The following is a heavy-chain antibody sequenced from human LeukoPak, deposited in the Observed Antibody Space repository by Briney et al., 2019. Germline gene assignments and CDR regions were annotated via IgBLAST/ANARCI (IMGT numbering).Heavy chain of an antibody. V-gene: IGHV4-39*07. CDR1: GGSISSSSYY. CDR3: ARKKIYYFDY. CDR2: IYHSGST. J-gene: IGHJ4*02. Sequence: PSETLSLTCTVSGGSISSSSYYWGWIRQPPGKGLEWIGSIYHSGSTNYNPSLKSRVTISVDKSKNQFSLKLSSVTAADTAVYYCARKKIYYFDYWGQGTLVTVSS.